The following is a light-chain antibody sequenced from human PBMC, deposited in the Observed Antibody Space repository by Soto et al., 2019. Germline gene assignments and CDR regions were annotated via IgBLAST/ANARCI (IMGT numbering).Light chain of an antibody. CDR2: AAS. J-gene: IGKJ4*01. V-gene: IGKV1-39*01. CDR1: QSISTY. Sequence: DIQMTQSPSSLSASVGDRVTITCRASQSISTYLHWYQQNPGKAPNLLIYAASTLQSGVPSKFSGRGSGTDFPLTISSLQPEDFATYFGQQGYSNPLTFGGGTKVDIK. CDR3: QQGYSNPLT.